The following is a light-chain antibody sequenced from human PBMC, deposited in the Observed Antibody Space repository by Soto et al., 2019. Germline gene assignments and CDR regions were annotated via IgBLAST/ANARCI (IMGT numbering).Light chain of an antibody. CDR3: QEYDGAPIT. Sequence: EIVLTQSPDTLSLSPGERATLSCRASQSIRSERLAWYQQKPGQAPRLVIFDASNRASGMPERFSGSGSGTDFTLTIDRMATEHFAVYYCQEYDGAPITFGLGTRLEIK. CDR2: DAS. J-gene: IGKJ5*01. CDR1: QSIRSER. V-gene: IGKV3-20*01.